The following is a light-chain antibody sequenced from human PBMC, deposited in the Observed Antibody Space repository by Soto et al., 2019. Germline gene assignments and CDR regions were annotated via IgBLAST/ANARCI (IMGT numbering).Light chain of an antibody. Sequence: LNQPASVSGSPGQSITISCTGTSSDVGSYNLVSWYQQHPGKAPKLMIYEVSKRPSGVSNRFSGSKSGNTASLTISGLQAEDEADYYCCSYAGSSIFYVFGTGTKVTVL. V-gene: IGLV2-23*02. CDR1: SSDVGSYNL. CDR3: CSYAGSSIFYV. CDR2: EVS. J-gene: IGLJ1*01.